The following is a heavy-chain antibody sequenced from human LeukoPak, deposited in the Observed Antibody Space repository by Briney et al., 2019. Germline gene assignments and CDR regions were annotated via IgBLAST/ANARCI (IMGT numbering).Heavy chain of an antibody. Sequence: SETLSLTCAVYGGSFSGYYWNWIRQPPGKGLEWIGEINHSGSTNYNPSLKSRVTISVDTSKNQFSLKLSSVTAADTAVYYCARGRYGSGMRRRNWFDPWGQGTLVTVSS. V-gene: IGHV4-34*01. J-gene: IGHJ5*02. CDR2: INHSGST. CDR1: GGSFSGYY. D-gene: IGHD3-10*01. CDR3: ARGRYGSGMRRRNWFDP.